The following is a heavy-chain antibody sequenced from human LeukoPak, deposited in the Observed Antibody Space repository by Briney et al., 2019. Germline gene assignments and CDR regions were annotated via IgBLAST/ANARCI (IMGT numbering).Heavy chain of an antibody. CDR3: ARGDCRGDNCYYGLDY. D-gene: IGHD2-15*01. CDR2: INPRSGDT. Sequence: GASVTVSCKASGYTFTGYYLHWVRQAPGQGLQWMGWINPRSGDTNYEQKFQGRVTMTRDTSISTAYMELSSLKSDDTAIYYCARGDCRGDNCYYGLDYWGQGTLVTVSS. V-gene: IGHV1-2*02. J-gene: IGHJ4*02. CDR1: GYTFTGYY.